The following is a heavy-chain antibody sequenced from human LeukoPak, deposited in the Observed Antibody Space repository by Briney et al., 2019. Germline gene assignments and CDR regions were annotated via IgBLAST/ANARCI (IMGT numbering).Heavy chain of an antibody. V-gene: IGHV3-21*01. CDR2: LSGSGTGT. CDR3: AGGYSYGRGVDY. CDR1: GFTFSSYS. D-gene: IGHD5-18*01. J-gene: IGHJ4*02. Sequence: PGGSLRLSCAASGFTFSSYSMNWVRQAPGKGLEWVSALSGSGTGTYHADSVKGRFTISRDNAKNSLYLQMNSLRAEDTAVYYCAGGYSYGRGVDYWGQGTLVTVSS.